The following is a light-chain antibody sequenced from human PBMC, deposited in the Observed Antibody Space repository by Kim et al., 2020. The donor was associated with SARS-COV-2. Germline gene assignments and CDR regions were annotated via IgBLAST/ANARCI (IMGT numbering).Light chain of an antibody. Sequence: QSVLTQPPSVSGAPGQRVTISCTGSSSNIGAGSGVHWYQQLPGAAPKLLIDGNNNNRPSGVPDRFSGSKSGTSASLAIAGLQAEDEANYYCQSYDNSLSGWVFGGGTQLTVL. CDR2: GNNN. CDR3: QSYDNSLSGWV. CDR1: SSNIGAGSG. J-gene: IGLJ3*02. V-gene: IGLV1-40*01.